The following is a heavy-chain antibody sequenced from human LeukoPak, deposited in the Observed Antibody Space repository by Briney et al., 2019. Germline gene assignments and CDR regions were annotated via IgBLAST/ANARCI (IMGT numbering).Heavy chain of an antibody. D-gene: IGHD2-2*01. V-gene: IGHV1-46*03. CDR3: ASQPRYCSSTSCYWFDP. Sequence: ASVKLSCKASGYTFTSYYMHWVRQAPGQGLEWMGIINPSGGSTSYAQKFQGRVTMTRDTSTSTVYMELSSLRSEDTAVYYCASQPRYCSSTSCYWFDPWGQGTLVTVSS. CDR2: INPSGGST. J-gene: IGHJ5*02. CDR1: GYTFTSYY.